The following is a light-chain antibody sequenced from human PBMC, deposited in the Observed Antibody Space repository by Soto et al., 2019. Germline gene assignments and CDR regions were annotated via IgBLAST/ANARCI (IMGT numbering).Light chain of an antibody. J-gene: IGKJ1*01. CDR2: DAT. Sequence: DIQMTQSPXXLSASVXXXXXXTCRASQXLXXXLXWYQHKPGKAPNLLIHDATTLHTGVPSRFSGSGSGTDFTLTISSLQPEDFATYYCQQSFVTPRTFGQGTKVDIK. CDR3: QQSFVTPRT. CDR1: QXLXXX. V-gene: IGKV1-39*01.